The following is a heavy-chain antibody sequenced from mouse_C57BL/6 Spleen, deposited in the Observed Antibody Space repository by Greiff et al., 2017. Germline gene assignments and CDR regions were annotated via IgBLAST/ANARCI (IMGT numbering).Heavy chain of an antibody. CDR2: INPNNGGT. J-gene: IGHJ3*01. Sequence: EVQLQQSGPELVKPGASVKIPCKASGYTFTDYNMDWVKQSHGKSLEWIGDINPNNGGTIYNQKFKGKATLTVDKSSSTAYMELRSLTSEDTAVYYCARREGQLRPSWFAYWGQGTLVTVSA. CDR1: GYTFTDYN. CDR3: ARREGQLRPSWFAY. V-gene: IGHV1-18*01. D-gene: IGHD3-2*02.